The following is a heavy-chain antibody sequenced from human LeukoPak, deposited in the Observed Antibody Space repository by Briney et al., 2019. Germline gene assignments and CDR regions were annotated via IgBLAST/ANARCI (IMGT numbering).Heavy chain of an antibody. V-gene: IGHV3-7*01. D-gene: IGHD2-15*01. CDR3: ARLVTRVVVVAATHWFDP. J-gene: IGHJ5*02. CDR1: GFTFTDNW. Sequence: GGSLRLSCAVSGFTFTDNWMNWVRQAPGKGLEWVASIRQDGGEKYYVDSVKGRFTISRDNTKNSLYLQMSALRAEDTAVYYCARLVTRVVVVAATHWFDPWGQGTLVTVSS. CDR2: IRQDGGEK.